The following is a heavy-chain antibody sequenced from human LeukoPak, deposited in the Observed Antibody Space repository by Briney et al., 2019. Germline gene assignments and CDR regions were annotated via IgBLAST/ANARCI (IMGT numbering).Heavy chain of an antibody. CDR3: VRARNDPSYSSSWHYGMDV. D-gene: IGHD6-13*01. Sequence: YPGGSLRLSCAASGFSLSSHWMSWVRQAPGKGLEWVANIRQKGSEKYYVDSVKGRFTISRDNAKNSLNLQMNSLRAEDRAVYYCVRARNDPSYSSSWHYGMDVWGQGTTVTVSS. CDR2: IRQKGSEK. J-gene: IGHJ6*02. V-gene: IGHV3-7*01. CDR1: GFSLSSHW.